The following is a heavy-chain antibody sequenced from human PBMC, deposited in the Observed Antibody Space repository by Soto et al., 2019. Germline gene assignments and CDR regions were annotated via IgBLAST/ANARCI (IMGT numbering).Heavy chain of an antibody. CDR1: GFTFSSYG. CDR2: ISYDGSNK. D-gene: IGHD3-9*01. Sequence: GGSLRLSCAASGFTFSSYGMHWVRQAPGKGLEWVAVISYDGSNKYYADSVKGRFTISRDNSKNTLYLQMNSLRAEDTAVYYCAKTYYDILTGFRDYYYYGMDVWGQGTTVTVSS. CDR3: AKTYYDILTGFRDYYYYGMDV. V-gene: IGHV3-30*18. J-gene: IGHJ6*02.